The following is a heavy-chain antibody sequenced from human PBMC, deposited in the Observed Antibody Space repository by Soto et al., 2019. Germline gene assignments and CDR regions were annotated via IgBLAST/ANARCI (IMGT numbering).Heavy chain of an antibody. V-gene: IGHV4-30-2*01. J-gene: IGHJ5*02. D-gene: IGHD2-15*01. CDR2: IYHSGST. Sequence: QLQLQESGSGLVKPSQTLSLTCAVSGGSISSGGYSWSWIRQPPGKGLEWIGYIYHSGSTYYNPSLMIRWPIAVDTSKNHFPLKLRPVTAADPAVYYCAGEGYCRGRRCYSSWFDPWGPGTLVTVS. CDR3: AGEGYCRGRRCYSSWFDP. CDR1: GGSISSGGYS.